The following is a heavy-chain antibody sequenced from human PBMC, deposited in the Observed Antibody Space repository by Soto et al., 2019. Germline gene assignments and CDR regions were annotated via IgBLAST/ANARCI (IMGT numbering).Heavy chain of an antibody. Sequence: QVQLQESGPGLVKPSGTLSLTCAVSGDSISSDKWWSLVRQPPGKGLEWIGEIHHSGRTNYNPSLKSRVTILVEKSKNQVSLELSSMTAADTAVYYCARGGDWQFDYWGQGTLVTVSS. CDR3: ARGGDWQFDY. CDR2: IHHSGRT. J-gene: IGHJ4*02. V-gene: IGHV4-4*02. D-gene: IGHD2-21*02. CDR1: GDSISSDKW.